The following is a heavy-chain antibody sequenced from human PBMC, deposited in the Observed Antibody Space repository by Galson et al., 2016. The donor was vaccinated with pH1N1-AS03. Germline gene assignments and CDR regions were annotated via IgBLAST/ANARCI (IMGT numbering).Heavy chain of an antibody. CDR2: ISASGGGT. J-gene: IGHJ6*02. D-gene: IGHD3-16*01. V-gene: IGHV3-23*01. CDR1: GFAFSSYA. CDR3: AKEEAAAAPGGAMDV. Sequence: SLRLSCAASGFAFSSYAMSWVRQAPGKGLEWVSAISASGGGTYYADSVKGRFTISRDNSKNTLYLQMNSLRAEDTALYYCAKEEAAAAPGGAMDVWGQGTTVTVSS.